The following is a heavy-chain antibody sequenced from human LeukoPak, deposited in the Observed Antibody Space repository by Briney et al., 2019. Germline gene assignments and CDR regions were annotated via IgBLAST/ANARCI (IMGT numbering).Heavy chain of an antibody. CDR3: VRGPAGIIDY. J-gene: IGHJ4*02. Sequence: SETLSLTCAVYGGSFSGYYWSWIRQPPGKGLEWIGEINHSGSTNYNPSLKSRVTISVDTSKNQFSLKLSSVTAADTAVYYCVRGPAGIIDYWGQGTLVTVSS. CDR2: INHSGST. V-gene: IGHV4-34*01. D-gene: IGHD1-1*01. CDR1: GGSFSGYY.